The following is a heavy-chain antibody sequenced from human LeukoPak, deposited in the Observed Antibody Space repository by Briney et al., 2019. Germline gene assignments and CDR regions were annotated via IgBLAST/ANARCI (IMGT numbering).Heavy chain of an antibody. V-gene: IGHV3-23*01. CDR3: AKDVGKWQSLHFFDY. Sequence: AXXWVRQAPGKGLEWISGISGSGASTYYADSVTGRFTISRDNSRNTLYLQMNSLRGDDTAVYYCAKDVGKWQSLHFFDYWGQGTLVTVSS. CDR2: ISGSGAST. J-gene: IGHJ4*02. D-gene: IGHD1-26*01. CDR1: A.